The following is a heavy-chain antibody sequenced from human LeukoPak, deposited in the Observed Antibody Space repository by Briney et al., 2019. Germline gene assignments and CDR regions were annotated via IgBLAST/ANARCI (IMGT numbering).Heavy chain of an antibody. CDR2: INPSGGFT. J-gene: IGHJ5*02. V-gene: IGHV1-46*01. CDR1: GYSFSTHW. D-gene: IGHD1-26*01. CDR3: ARDQSGEWELLSGWWFDP. Sequence: ASVKVSCKASGYSFSTHWMNWLRRAPGQPLGRGGIINPSGGFTGYAQKLQGRVSVTRDMSTSTVYMELSILRSEDTAVYYCARDQSGEWELLSGWWFDPWGEGTLVTVSS.